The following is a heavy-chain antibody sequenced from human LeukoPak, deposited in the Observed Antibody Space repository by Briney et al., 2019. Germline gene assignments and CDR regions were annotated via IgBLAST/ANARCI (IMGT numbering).Heavy chain of an antibody. Sequence: SGPTLVNPTQTLTLTCTFSGFSLSTSGMCVSWIRQPPGKALEWLARIDWDDDKYYGTSLKTRLTFSKDTSKNQVVLTMTNMDPVDTATYYCARSYYYDSSGYHYWGQGTLVAVSS. V-gene: IGHV2-70*11. J-gene: IGHJ4*02. CDR1: GFSLSTSGMC. D-gene: IGHD3-22*01. CDR2: IDWDDDK. CDR3: ARSYYYDSSGYHY.